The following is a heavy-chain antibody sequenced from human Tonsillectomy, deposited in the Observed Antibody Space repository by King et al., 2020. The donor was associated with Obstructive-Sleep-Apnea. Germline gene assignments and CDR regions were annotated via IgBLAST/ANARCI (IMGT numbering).Heavy chain of an antibody. CDR2: IFYGGTT. Sequence: LQESGPGLVKPSETLSLTCTVSGGSISRYYWSWIRQPPGKGLEWIGHIFYGGTTSYNPSLRSRVTMSVDTSKIQFSLKLSSVTAADTAVYYCARLDIDVYDSSGYSPRWLDYWGQGTLVTVSS. J-gene: IGHJ4*02. V-gene: IGHV4-59*01. CDR1: GGSISRYY. CDR3: ARLDIDVYDSSGYSPRWLDY. D-gene: IGHD3-22*01.